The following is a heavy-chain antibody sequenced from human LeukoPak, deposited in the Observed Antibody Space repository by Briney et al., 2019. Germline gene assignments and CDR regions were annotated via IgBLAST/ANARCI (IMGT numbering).Heavy chain of an antibody. D-gene: IGHD5-18*01. V-gene: IGHV3-23*01. J-gene: IGHJ4*02. CDR2: ISSSGATI. CDR1: GFTFTNYA. CDR3: AKNPDAARGYSFFDY. Sequence: SGGSLRLSCAASGFTFTNYAMTWVRQAPGKGLEWVSSISSSGATIRQADSVKGRFTISRDNSKNTLYLQMNRLRAEDTAVYYCAKNPDAARGYSFFDYWGQGTLVTVSS.